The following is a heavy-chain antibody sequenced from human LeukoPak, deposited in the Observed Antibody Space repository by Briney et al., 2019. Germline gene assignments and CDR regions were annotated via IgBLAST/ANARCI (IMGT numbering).Heavy chain of an antibody. CDR1: GFTFRNFA. V-gene: IGHV3-23*01. CDR3: AKDDGGEYHLFDS. Sequence: GGFLRLSCAASGFTFRNFAMSWVRQVPGKGLEWLSTLVVTGGATYYADSVTGRFIISRDNSKNTLYLQMNSLTVEDTAVYYCAKDDGGEYHLFDSWGQGTLVTVSS. CDR2: LVVTGGAT. D-gene: IGHD3-16*01. J-gene: IGHJ4*02.